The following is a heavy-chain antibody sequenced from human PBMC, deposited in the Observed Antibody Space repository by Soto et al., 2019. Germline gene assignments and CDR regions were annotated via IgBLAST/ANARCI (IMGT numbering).Heavy chain of an antibody. CDR3: AKDQGGEYYDSSGYYFPDY. CDR2: ISNDGSDK. Sequence: QVQLVESGGGVGQPGRSLRLSCAASGFTFSSYGMHWVRQAPGKGLEWVAVISNDGSDKYYTDSVKGRFTISRDNSKNTLYLQMNSLRAEDTAVYYCAKDQGGEYYDSSGYYFPDYWGQGSLVTVSS. D-gene: IGHD3-22*01. J-gene: IGHJ4*02. V-gene: IGHV3-30*18. CDR1: GFTFSSYG.